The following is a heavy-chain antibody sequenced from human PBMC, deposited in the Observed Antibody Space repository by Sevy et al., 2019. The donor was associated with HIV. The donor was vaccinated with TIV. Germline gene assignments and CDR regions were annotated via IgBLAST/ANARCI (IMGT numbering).Heavy chain of an antibody. D-gene: IGHD3-22*01. Sequence: GGSLRLSCAASGFPFRSYAMSWVRQAPGKGLEWVSAISGNGGSTFYADSVKGRFTISRDNSKNTLYLQMNSLRAEDTAIYYCAKDTIVVVVDAFDIWGQGTMVTVSS. CDR3: AKDTIVVVVDAFDI. J-gene: IGHJ3*02. CDR2: ISGNGGST. V-gene: IGHV3-23*01. CDR1: GFPFRSYA.